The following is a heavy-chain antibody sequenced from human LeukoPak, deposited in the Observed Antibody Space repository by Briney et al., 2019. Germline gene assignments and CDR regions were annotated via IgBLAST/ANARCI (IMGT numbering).Heavy chain of an antibody. V-gene: IGHV4-39*01. CDR1: GDSISSSSYY. J-gene: IGHJ6*03. D-gene: IGHD5-18*01. CDR3: ARVFRGYSDSSTHYYYYYMDV. Sequence: PSETLSLTCTVSGDSISSSSYYWGWIRQPPGKELEWIGNIFYSGSTYYNPSLRSRVTTSVGTSKNQFSLKLSSVTAADTAVYYCARVFRGYSDSSTHYYYYYMDVWGKGTTVTVSS. CDR2: IFYSGST.